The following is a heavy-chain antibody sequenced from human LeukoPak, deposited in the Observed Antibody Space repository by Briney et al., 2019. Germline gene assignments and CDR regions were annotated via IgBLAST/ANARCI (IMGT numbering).Heavy chain of an antibody. CDR1: GGSISSSSYY. J-gene: IGHJ6*03. CDR3: ARGSGSLYYYYYYMDV. V-gene: IGHV4-39*07. D-gene: IGHD1-26*01. Sequence: PSETLSLTCTVSGGSISSSSYYWGWIRQPPGKGLEWIGSIYYSGSTYYNPSLKSRVTISVDTSKNQFSLKLNSVTPEDTAVYYCARGSGSLYYYYYYMDVWGKGTTVTVSS. CDR2: IYYSGST.